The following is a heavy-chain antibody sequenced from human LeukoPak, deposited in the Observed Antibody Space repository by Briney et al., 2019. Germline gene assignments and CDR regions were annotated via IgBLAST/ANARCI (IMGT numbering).Heavy chain of an antibody. CDR3: AREEIRTGLPSTSGEQ. V-gene: IGHV1-2*02. CDR1: GYTFTGYY. Sequence: GASVKVSCKASGYTFTGYYMHWVRQAPGQGLEWMGWINPNSGGTNYAQKFQGRVTMTRDTSISTAYMELSSLTSDDTAVYYCAREEIRTGLPSTSGEQWGPGTLVTVSS. CDR2: INPNSGGT. D-gene: IGHD1/OR15-1a*01. J-gene: IGHJ4*02.